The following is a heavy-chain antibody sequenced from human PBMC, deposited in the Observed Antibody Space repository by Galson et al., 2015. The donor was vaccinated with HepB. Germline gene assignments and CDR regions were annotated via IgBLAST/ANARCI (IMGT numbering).Heavy chain of an antibody. CDR1: GYSFTSYR. D-gene: IGHD2-2*01. CDR3: ARLCGCSSTRCYIGRFDP. CDR2: IYPGDADT. V-gene: IGHV5-51*01. Sequence: QSGAEVTKPGESLRISCKGSGYSFTSYRIGWVRQMPGKGLEWMGIIYPGDADTRYSASFQGQVTISADKSISTAYLQWSSLKASDTAMYYCARLCGCSSTRCYIGRFDPWGQGTLVTVSS. J-gene: IGHJ5*02.